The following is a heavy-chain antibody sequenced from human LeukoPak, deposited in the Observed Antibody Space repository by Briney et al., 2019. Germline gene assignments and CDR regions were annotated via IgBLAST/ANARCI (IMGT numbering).Heavy chain of an antibody. Sequence: MASETLSLTCTVSSGSITSYYWSWIRQPPGKGLEYIGHIYYTGTTDYNPSLKSRVTMSVDTSKNQFSLRLISVTASDTAVYFCAGAPNRHFFDYWGHGILVAVSS. CDR1: SGSITSYY. CDR2: IYYTGTT. J-gene: IGHJ4*01. CDR3: AGAPNRHFFDY. V-gene: IGHV4-59*01.